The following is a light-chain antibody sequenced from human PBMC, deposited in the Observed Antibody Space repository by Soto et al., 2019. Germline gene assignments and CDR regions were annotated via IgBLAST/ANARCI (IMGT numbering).Light chain of an antibody. J-gene: IGLJ1*01. CDR2: EVS. V-gene: IGLV2-14*01. CDR1: SSDVGRYSY. CDR3: SSYTSSSTLDV. Sequence: QSALTQPRSVSGSPGQSVSISCTGTSSDVGRYSYVSWYQQHPGKAPKLMIYEVSNRPSGVSNRFSGSKSGNTASLTISGLQAEDEADYYCSSYTSSSTLDVFGTGTKVTV.